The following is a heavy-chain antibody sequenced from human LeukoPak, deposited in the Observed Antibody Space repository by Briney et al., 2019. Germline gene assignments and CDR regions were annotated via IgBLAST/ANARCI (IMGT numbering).Heavy chain of an antibody. CDR2: ISTYNGDT. CDR3: TSDLARGSYYSDY. D-gene: IGHD3-10*01. V-gene: IGHV1-18*01. Sequence: ASVRVSCKTFGYTFTNYGLSWVRQAPGQGLERVGWISTYNGDTDYAQKFQGRVTMTRDTSTNTAYMELRGLRSDDTAVYYCTSDLARGSYYSDYWGQGTLVTVSS. CDR1: GYTFTNYG. J-gene: IGHJ4*02.